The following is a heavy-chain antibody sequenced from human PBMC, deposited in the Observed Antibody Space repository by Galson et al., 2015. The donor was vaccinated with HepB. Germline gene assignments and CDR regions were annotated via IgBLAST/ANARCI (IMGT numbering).Heavy chain of an antibody. J-gene: IGHJ6*02. CDR1: GGTFSSYA. CDR2: IIPIFGTA. V-gene: IGHV1-69*13. D-gene: IGHD2-8*01. Sequence: SVKVSCKASGGTFSSYAVSWVRQAPGQGLEWMGGIIPIFGTANYAQKFQGRVTITADESTSTAYMELSSLRSEDTAVYYRARLYCTNGVCYGMDVWGQGTTVTVSS. CDR3: ARLYCTNGVCYGMDV.